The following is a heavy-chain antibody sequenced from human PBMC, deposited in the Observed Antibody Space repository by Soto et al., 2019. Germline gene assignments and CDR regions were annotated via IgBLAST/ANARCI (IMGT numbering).Heavy chain of an antibody. CDR2: IDPSDSYT. CDR3: ARQVGTGRDGYNLGWFDP. J-gene: IGHJ5*02. D-gene: IGHD5-12*01. V-gene: IGHV5-10-1*01. CDR1: GYSFTSYW. Sequence: GESLKISCKGSGYSFTSYWISWVRQMPGKGLEWMGRIDPSDSYTNYSPSFQGHVTISADKSISTAYLQWSSLKASDTAMYYCARQVGTGRDGYNLGWFDPWGQGTLVTVSS.